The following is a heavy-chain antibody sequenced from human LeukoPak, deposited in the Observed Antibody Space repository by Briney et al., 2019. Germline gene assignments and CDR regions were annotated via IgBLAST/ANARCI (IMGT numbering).Heavy chain of an antibody. D-gene: IGHD1-26*01. V-gene: IGHV3-74*01. J-gene: IGHJ4*02. Sequence: GGSLRLSCAASGFTFSSYWMHWVRQTPGKGLVWVSRINSDGSTTSDADSVKGRFTISRDNVKNTPYLQMNTLRAEDTAVYYCAKAGRSGSLHYWGQGTLVTVSS. CDR3: AKAGRSGSLHY. CDR1: GFTFSSYW. CDR2: INSDGSTT.